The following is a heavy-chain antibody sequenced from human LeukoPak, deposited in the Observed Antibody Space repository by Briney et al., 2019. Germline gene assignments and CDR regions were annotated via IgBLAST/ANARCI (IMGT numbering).Heavy chain of an antibody. CDR1: GGSISSYY. CDR2: IYYSGST. J-gene: IGHJ6*03. D-gene: IGHD3-22*01. Sequence: SETLSLTCTVSGGSISSYYWSWLRQPPGKGLEWIGYIYYSGSTNYNPSLKSRVTISVDTSKNQFSLRLSSVTAADTAVYYCTRGSIAYYYMDVWGKGTTVTISS. CDR3: TRGSIAYYYMDV. V-gene: IGHV4-59*01.